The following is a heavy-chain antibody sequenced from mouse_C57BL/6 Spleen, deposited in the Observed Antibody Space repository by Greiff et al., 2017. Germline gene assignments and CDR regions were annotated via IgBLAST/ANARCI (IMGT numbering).Heavy chain of an antibody. J-gene: IGHJ2*01. CDR1: GFNIKDDY. CDR3: TTFSVVPYFDY. D-gene: IGHD1-1*01. Sequence: VQLQQSGAELVRPGASVKLSCTASGFNIKDDYMHWVKQRPEQGLEWIGWIDPENGDTEYASTFQGQVTITADTAYNTAYLQLSSLTAEDTAVYYCTTFSVVPYFDYWGQGTTLTVSS. V-gene: IGHV14-4*01. CDR2: IDPENGDT.